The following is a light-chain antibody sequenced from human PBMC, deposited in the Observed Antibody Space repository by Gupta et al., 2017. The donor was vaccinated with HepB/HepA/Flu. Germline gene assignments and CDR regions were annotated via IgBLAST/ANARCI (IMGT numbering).Light chain of an antibody. CDR1: SLRSYY. CDR3: NSRDSSGNHHV. Sequence: LTQDPAVSVALGQPVRITCQGDSLRSYYASWYQQKPGQAPVLVIYGKNNRPSGIPDRFSGSSSGNTASLTITGAQAEDEADYYCNSRDSSGNHHVFGTGTKVTVL. CDR2: GKN. J-gene: IGLJ1*01. V-gene: IGLV3-19*01.